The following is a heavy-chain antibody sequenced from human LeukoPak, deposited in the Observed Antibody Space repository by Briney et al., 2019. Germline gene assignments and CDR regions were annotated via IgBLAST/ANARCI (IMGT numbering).Heavy chain of an antibody. CDR2: VFDSGST. V-gene: IGHV4-39*07. CDR3: ARPAYCGANCYYYFDY. CDR1: GGSISRTSYY. Sequence: SETLSLTCTVSGGSISRTSYYWDWIRQPPGKGLEWIGNVFDSGSTHYNPSLKSRVTISVDTSKNQFSLNLSSVTAADTAVYYCARPAYCGANCYYYFDYWGQGTLVTVSS. D-gene: IGHD2-21*02. J-gene: IGHJ4*02.